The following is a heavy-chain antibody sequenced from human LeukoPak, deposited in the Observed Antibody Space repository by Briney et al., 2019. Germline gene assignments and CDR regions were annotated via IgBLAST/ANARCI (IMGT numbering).Heavy chain of an antibody. CDR2: IYYSGST. Sequence: PTETLSLTCTVSGGSISSYYWSWIRQPPGKGLEWIGYIYYSGSTNYNPSLKSRVTISVDTSNNQFSLKLSSVTAADTAVYYCARGLAFGGLFYWGQGTLVIMSS. V-gene: IGHV4-59*08. CDR1: GGSISSYY. CDR3: ARGLAFGGLFY. J-gene: IGHJ4*02. D-gene: IGHD3-10*01.